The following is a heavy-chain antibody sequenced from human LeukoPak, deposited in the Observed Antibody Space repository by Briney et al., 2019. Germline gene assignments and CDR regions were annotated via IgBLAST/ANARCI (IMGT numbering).Heavy chain of an antibody. CDR2: INYSGST. Sequence: SETLSLTCTVSGGSISSSSYYWGWIRQPPGKGLEWIGSINYSGSTYYNPSLKSRVTISVDTSKNQFSLKLSSVTAADTAVYYCARETSLAAYDYWGQGTLVTVSS. CDR1: GGSISSSSYY. CDR3: ARETSLAAYDY. J-gene: IGHJ4*02. D-gene: IGHD3-16*02. V-gene: IGHV4-39*07.